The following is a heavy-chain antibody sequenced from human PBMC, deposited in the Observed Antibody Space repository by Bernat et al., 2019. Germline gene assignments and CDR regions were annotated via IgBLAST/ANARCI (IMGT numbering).Heavy chain of an antibody. CDR3: ARAEKGLRMVRGVSSSDY. CDR1: GFTFSSYG. V-gene: IGHV3-33*01. D-gene: IGHD3-10*01. CDR2: IWYDGSNK. Sequence: QVQLVESGGGVVQPGRSLRLSCAASGFTFSSYGMHWVRQAPGKGLEWVAVIWYDGSNKYYADSVKGRFTISRDNSKNTLYLQINSLRAEDTAVYYCARAEKGLRMVRGVSSSDYWGQGTLVTVSS. J-gene: IGHJ4*02.